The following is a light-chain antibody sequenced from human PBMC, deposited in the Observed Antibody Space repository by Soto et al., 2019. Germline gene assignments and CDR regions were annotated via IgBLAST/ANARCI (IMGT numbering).Light chain of an antibody. CDR2: GAS. CDR3: QQYGSSPLCT. Sequence: EIVLTQSPGTLSLSPGERATLSCRASQSVSSSYLVWYQQKPGQAPRLLIYGASSRATGIPGRFSGSGSGTDFTLTISRLEPEDFAVYYCQQYGSSPLCTFGPGTKVDIK. V-gene: IGKV3-20*01. J-gene: IGKJ3*01. CDR1: QSVSSSY.